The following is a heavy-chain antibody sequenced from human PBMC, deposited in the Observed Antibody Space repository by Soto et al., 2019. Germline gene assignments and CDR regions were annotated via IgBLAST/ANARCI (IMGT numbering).Heavy chain of an antibody. CDR2: IYHSGST. J-gene: IGHJ4*02. Sequence: SETLSLTCVVSGGSISSNNWWSWVRQPPGKGLEWIGEIYHSGSTNYNPSLKSRVTISVDKSKNQFSLNLSSVTAADTAVYYFARDSSPDCSSTRCSGAYWGQGTLVTVSS. D-gene: IGHD2-2*01. V-gene: IGHV4-4*02. CDR1: GGSISSNNW. CDR3: ARDSSPDCSSTRCSGAY.